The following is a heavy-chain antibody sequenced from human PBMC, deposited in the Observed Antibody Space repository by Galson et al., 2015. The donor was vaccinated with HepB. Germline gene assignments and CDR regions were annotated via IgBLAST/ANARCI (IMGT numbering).Heavy chain of an antibody. CDR2: ISAYSGNT. D-gene: IGHD5-12*01. V-gene: IGHV1-18*04. CDR1: GYTFTNNG. J-gene: IGHJ4*02. Sequence: SVKVSCKASGYTFTNNGISWVRQAPGQGLEWMGWISAYSGNTNYAEKLQGRVSMTTDTSTSTAYMELRSLRSDDTAVYYCARRSGYMHDSWGQGTLVTVAS. CDR3: ARRSGYMHDS.